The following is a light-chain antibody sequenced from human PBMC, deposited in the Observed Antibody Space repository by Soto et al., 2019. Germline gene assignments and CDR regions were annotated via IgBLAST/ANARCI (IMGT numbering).Light chain of an antibody. CDR2: DAS. CDR1: QSVSSSY. J-gene: IGKJ1*01. CDR3: QQYGSSPRT. V-gene: IGKV3-20*01. Sequence: ENVLTQSPGTLSLSPGERATLSCRASQSVSSSYLAWYQQKPGQAPRLLIYDASSRATGIPDRFSGSGSGTDFTLTISRLELEDFAVYFCQQYGSSPRTFGQGTKVEIK.